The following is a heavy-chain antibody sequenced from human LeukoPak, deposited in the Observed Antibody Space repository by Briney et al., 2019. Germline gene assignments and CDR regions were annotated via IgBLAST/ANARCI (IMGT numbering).Heavy chain of an antibody. CDR1: VFTLRTYS. D-gene: IGHD4-23*01. Sequence: PGRSLRLSRAASVFTLRTYSMNCVRRAPGRGLECGSSITSTSSYTYYADSVKCRYTISRDNANNSLYLQMNSLRAEDTAVYYCAREDYGGIDFWGQGTLVTVSS. CDR3: AREDYGGIDF. CDR2: ITSTSSYT. J-gene: IGHJ4*02. V-gene: IGHV3-21*01.